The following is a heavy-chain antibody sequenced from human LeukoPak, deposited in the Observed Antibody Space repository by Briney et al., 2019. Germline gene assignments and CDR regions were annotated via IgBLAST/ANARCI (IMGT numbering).Heavy chain of an antibody. CDR1: GFTFSSFW. CDR3: TRGGSRHPSPEDY. CDR2: IKQDGSEK. J-gene: IGHJ4*02. Sequence: GGSLRLSCAASGFTFSSFWMSWVRQAPGKGLAWVANIKQDGSEKYFVDSVKGRFTISRDNAKNSLYLQMSSLRAEDTAVYYCTRGGSRHPSPEDYWGRGTLVTVSS. D-gene: IGHD1-1*01. V-gene: IGHV3-7*03.